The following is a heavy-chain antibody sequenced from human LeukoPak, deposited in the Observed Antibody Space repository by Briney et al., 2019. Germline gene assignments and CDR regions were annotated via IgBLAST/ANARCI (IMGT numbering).Heavy chain of an antibody. CDR2: IRSKANSYAT. Sequence: PGGSLRLSCTASGFTFGDYAVAWFRQASGKGLEWVGRIRSKANSYATAYGAAVKGRFTISRDDSENTAYLQLNSLKTEDTAVYYCTQTFFRYNGNYADYWGQGTLVTVSS. CDR1: GFTFGDYA. J-gene: IGHJ4*02. V-gene: IGHV3-73*01. CDR3: TQTFFRYNGNYADY. D-gene: IGHD1-26*01.